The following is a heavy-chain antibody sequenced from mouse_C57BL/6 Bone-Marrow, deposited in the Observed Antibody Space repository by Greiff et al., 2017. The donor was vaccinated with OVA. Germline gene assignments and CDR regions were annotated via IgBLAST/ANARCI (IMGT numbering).Heavy chain of an antibody. CDR3: ARDHEYDRAGFAY. CDR1: GFTFSSYA. Sequence: DVKLVESGGGLVKPGGSLKLSCAASGFTFSSYAMSWVRQTPEKRLEWVATISDGGSYTYYPDNVKGRVTISRDKAKNKLYLQMSHLKSEDTAMYYCARDHEYDRAGFAYWGQGTLVTVSA. V-gene: IGHV5-4*01. J-gene: IGHJ3*01. CDR2: ISDGGSYT. D-gene: IGHD2-4*01.